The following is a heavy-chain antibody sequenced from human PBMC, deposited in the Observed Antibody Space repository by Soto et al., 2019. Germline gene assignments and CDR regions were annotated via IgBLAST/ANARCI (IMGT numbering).Heavy chain of an antibody. Sequence: GGSLRLSCAASGFIFSDFAMHWVRQAPGKGLEWVAEIWYDGSNEYYGDSVKGRFTISRDNSKNTLYLQLNSRRAEDTAVYYCARVPEAGRPLFDYWGQGALVTVSS. D-gene: IGHD6-6*01. CDR2: IWYDGSNE. J-gene: IGHJ4*02. V-gene: IGHV3-33*01. CDR1: GFIFSDFA. CDR3: ARVPEAGRPLFDY.